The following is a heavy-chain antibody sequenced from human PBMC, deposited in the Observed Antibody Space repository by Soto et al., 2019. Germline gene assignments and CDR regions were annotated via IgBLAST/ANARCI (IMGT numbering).Heavy chain of an antibody. CDR2: ITGNGDNT. CDR3: ASNYGSGSYLNNWFDP. V-gene: IGHV3-23*01. J-gene: IGHJ5*02. D-gene: IGHD3-10*01. CDR1: GFTFSNFV. Sequence: GGSLRLSCAASGFTFSNFVMCWVRQAPGKGLEWVSGITGNGDNTDYADSVKGRFTISRDNSKNSLYLQMNSLRAEDTAVYYCASNYGSGSYLNNWFDPWGQGTLVTVSS.